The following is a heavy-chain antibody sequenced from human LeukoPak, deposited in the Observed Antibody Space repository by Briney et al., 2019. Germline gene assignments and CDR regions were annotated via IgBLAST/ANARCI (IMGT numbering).Heavy chain of an antibody. CDR1: GYTFTSYG. V-gene: IGHV1-18*01. J-gene: IGHJ6*03. D-gene: IGHD2-2*02. Sequence: ASVKVSCKASGYTFTSYGISWVRQAPGQGLEWMGWISVYNGNTNYAQKLQGRVTMTTDTSTSTAHMELRSLRSDDTAVYYCARGDEYHYYYYYMDVWGKGTTVTVSS. CDR3: ARGDEYHYYYYYMDV. CDR2: ISVYNGNT.